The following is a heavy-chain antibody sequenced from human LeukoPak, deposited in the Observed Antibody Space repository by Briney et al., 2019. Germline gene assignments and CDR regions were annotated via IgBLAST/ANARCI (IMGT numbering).Heavy chain of an antibody. Sequence: GGSLRLSCAAPGFTFSRYWMSWVRQAPGKGLEWVANIKQDGSEKDYVDSVKGRFTISRDNAKNSLFLQMNSLRAEDTAVYYCAKGVDVWGKGTTVTVSS. CDR1: GFTFSRYW. CDR3: AKGVDV. CDR2: IKQDGSEK. V-gene: IGHV3-7*01. J-gene: IGHJ6*04.